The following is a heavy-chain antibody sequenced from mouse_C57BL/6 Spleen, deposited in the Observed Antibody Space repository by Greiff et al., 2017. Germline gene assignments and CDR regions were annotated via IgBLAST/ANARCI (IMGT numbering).Heavy chain of an antibody. CDR3: ARKAVKYYCDY. CDR1: GYTYTSYW. V-gene: IGHV1-69*01. Sequence: QVQLQQPGAELVMPGASVKLSCKASGYTYTSYWMHWVKQRPGQGLEWLGEIDPSDSYTNYNQKFKGKSTLTVDKSSSTAYMQLSSLTSADSAVYYCARKAVKYYCDYWGQGTTLTVSS. J-gene: IGHJ2*01. D-gene: IGHD1-3*01. CDR2: IDPSDSYT.